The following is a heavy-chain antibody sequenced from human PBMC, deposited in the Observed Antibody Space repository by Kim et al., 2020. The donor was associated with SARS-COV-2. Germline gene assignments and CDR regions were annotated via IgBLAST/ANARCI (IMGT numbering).Heavy chain of an antibody. CDR3: ARRDGISSSTCPFDY. Sequence: ADSLRGRCTVSRDNARNSLYLQVNSLRAEDTAMYYCARRDGISSSTCPFDYWGQGTLVTVSS. D-gene: IGHD2-2*01. J-gene: IGHJ4*02. V-gene: IGHV3-11*06.